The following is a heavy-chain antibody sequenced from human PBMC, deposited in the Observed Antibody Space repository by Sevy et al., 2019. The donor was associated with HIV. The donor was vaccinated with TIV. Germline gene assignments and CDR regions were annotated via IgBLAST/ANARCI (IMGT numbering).Heavy chain of an antibody. Sequence: ASVKVSCKTSGYTFIKHPLSWVRQAPGQGLEWMGCIRTYNGETKCAQKFQGRATMTTDTPTSTAYMELRSLRSDDTAVYYCARDSDGSGRYYLDYFDSWGQGTLVTVSS. CDR3: ARDSDGSGRYYLDYFDS. J-gene: IGHJ4*02. CDR2: IRTYNGET. D-gene: IGHD3-22*01. V-gene: IGHV1-18*01. CDR1: GYTFIKHP.